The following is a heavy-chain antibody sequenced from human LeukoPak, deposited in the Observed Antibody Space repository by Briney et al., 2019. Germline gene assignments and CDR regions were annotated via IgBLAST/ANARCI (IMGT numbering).Heavy chain of an antibody. V-gene: IGHV3-15*01. CDR2: IKSKTDGETT. CDR3: TTHLNYYGSGSYYNVPY. Sequence: NAGGSLRLSCAASGFTFSNAWMSWVRQAPGKGLEWVGRIKSKTDGETTDYAAPVKGRFTVSRDDSKNTLYLQMNSLKTEDTAVYYCTTHLNYYGSGSYYNVPYWGQGTLVTVSS. CDR1: GFTFSNAW. D-gene: IGHD3-10*01. J-gene: IGHJ4*02.